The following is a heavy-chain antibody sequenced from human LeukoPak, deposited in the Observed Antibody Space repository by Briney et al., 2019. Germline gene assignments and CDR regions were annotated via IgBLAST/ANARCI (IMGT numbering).Heavy chain of an antibody. D-gene: IGHD6-13*01. CDR3: ARGGAPSIAAAGTAYVDY. CDR1: GYTLTELS. CDR2: FDPEDGET. J-gene: IGHJ4*02. V-gene: IGHV1-24*01. Sequence: ASVKVSCKVSGYTLTELSMHWVRQAPGKGLEWMGGFDPEDGETIYAQKFQGRVTMTRDTSTSTVYMELSSLRSEDTAVYYCARGGAPSIAAAGTAYVDYWGQGTLVTVSS.